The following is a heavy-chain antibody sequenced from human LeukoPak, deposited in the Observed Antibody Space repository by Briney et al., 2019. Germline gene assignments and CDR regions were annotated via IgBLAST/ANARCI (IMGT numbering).Heavy chain of an antibody. V-gene: IGHV3-30*03. D-gene: IGHD6-6*01. CDR1: GFTFSSYG. CDR3: ARLTQLARGRY. CDR2: ISYDGSNK. J-gene: IGHJ4*02. Sequence: GGSLRLSCAASGFTFSSYGMHWVCQAPGKGLEWVAVISYDGSNKYYADSVKGRFTISRDNSKNTLYLQMNSLRAEDTAVYYCARLTQLARGRYWGQGTLVTVSS.